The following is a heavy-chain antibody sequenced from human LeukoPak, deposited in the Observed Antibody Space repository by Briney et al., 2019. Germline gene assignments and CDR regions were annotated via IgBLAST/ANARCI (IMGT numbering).Heavy chain of an antibody. V-gene: IGHV3-23*01. J-gene: IGHJ4*02. CDR1: GFTFSSYA. D-gene: IGHD2-8*01. CDR3: AGGVYSGSLDY. Sequence: GGSLRLSCAASGFTFSSYAMSWVRQAPGKGLEWVSVISGSGGSTSYADSVKGRFTISRDNSKNTLYLQMNSLRAEDTAVYYCAGGVYSGSLDYWGQGTLVTVSS. CDR2: ISGSGGST.